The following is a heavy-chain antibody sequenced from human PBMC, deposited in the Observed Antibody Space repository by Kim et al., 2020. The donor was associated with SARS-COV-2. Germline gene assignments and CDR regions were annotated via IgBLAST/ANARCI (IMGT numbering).Heavy chain of an antibody. Sequence: SETLSLTCTVSGGSISSSSYYWGWIRQPPGKGLEWIGSIYYSGSTYYNPSLKSRVTISVDTSKNQFSLKLSSVTAADTAVYYCARLRPGSYDAFDIWGQGTMVTVSS. V-gene: IGHV4-39*01. CDR1: GGSISSSSYY. CDR3: ARLRPGSYDAFDI. J-gene: IGHJ3*02. CDR2: IYYSGST.